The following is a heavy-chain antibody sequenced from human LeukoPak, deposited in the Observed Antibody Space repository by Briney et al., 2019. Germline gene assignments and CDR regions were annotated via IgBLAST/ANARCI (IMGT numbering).Heavy chain of an antibody. CDR2: IYHSGST. V-gene: IGHV4-30-2*01. J-gene: IGHJ4*02. Sequence: PSETLSLTCTVSGGSISSGGYYWSWIRQPPGKGLEWIGYIYHSGSTYYNPSLKSRVTISVDRSKNQFSLKLSSVTAADTAVYYCATFQGQQLVQHFDYWGQGTLVTVSS. D-gene: IGHD6-13*01. CDR1: GGSISSGGYY. CDR3: ATFQGQQLVQHFDY.